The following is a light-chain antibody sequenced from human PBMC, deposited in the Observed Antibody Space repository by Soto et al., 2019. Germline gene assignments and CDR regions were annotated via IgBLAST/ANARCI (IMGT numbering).Light chain of an antibody. CDR1: QGISSY. Sequence: DIRLTQSPSFLSASVEARVTITCRASQGISSYLGWYQQKPGKAPKRVSYAASDLQSGVPSRFSGSGSGTEFTLTISSLQPEDFATYYCQHLTGYPITSGQRTRLEI. CDR2: AAS. CDR3: QHLTGYPIT. J-gene: IGKJ5*01. V-gene: IGKV1-9*01.